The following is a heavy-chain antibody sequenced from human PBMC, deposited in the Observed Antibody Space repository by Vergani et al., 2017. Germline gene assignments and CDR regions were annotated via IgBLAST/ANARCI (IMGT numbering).Heavy chain of an antibody. V-gene: IGHV3-23*01. CDR3: AKVGRSEVAGTFGAFDI. J-gene: IGHJ3*02. CDR1: GFTFIMHA. Sequence: EVQLLESGGDLIQPGGSLRLSCAASGFTFIMHAMSWVRQAPGKGLECVSTLSASDRRTHYADSVKGRFTISRDNSKNTLCLHMNSLRPEDTAVYYCAKVGRSEVAGTFGAFDIWGQGTMVTVSS. D-gene: IGHD6-19*01. CDR2: LSASDRRT.